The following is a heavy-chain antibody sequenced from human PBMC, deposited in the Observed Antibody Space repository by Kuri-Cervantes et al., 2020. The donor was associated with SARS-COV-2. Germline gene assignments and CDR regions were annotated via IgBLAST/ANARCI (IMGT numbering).Heavy chain of an antibody. J-gene: IGHJ4*02. V-gene: IGHV1-2*02. D-gene: IGHD3-3*01. CDR3: ARQLSDTYYDFWSGYYSGGKSIVLSGKFDC. CDR1: GYTFTGYY. CDR2: INPNSGGT. Sequence: ASVKVSCKASGYTFTGYYMHWVRQAPGQGLEWMGWINPNSGGTNYAQKFQGRVTMTRDTSISTAYMELSRLRSDDTAVYYCARQLSDTYYDFWSGYYSGGKSIVLSGKFDCWGQGTLVTDSS.